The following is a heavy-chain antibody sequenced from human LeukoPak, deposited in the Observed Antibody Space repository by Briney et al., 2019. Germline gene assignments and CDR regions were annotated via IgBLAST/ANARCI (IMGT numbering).Heavy chain of an antibody. CDR1: GFTFSSYG. Sequence: PGRSLRLSCAASGFTFSSYGMHWVRQAPGKGLEWVAVISYDGGNKYYADSVKGRFTISRDNSKNTLYLQMNSLRAEDTAVYYCAKGFSSSWVYGMDVWGQGTTVTVSS. D-gene: IGHD6-13*01. V-gene: IGHV3-30*18. CDR3: AKGFSSSWVYGMDV. J-gene: IGHJ6*02. CDR2: ISYDGGNK.